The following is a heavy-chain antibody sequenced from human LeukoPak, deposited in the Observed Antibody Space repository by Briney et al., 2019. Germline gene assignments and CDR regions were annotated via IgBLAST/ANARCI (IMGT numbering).Heavy chain of an antibody. CDR3: ARPTRIVVVPAATRRYYFDY. V-gene: IGHV4-34*01. CDR1: GGSFSGYY. Sequence: SETLSLTCAVYGGSFSGYYWSWIRQPPGKGLEWIGEINHSGSTNYNPSLKSRVTISVDTSKNQFSLKLSSVTAADTAVYYCARPTRIVVVPAATRRYYFDYWGQGTLVTISS. CDR2: INHSGST. J-gene: IGHJ4*02. D-gene: IGHD2-2*01.